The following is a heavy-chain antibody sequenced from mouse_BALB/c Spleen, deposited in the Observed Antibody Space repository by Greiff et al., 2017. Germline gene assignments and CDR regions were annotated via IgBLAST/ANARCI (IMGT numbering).Heavy chain of an antibody. D-gene: IGHD2-3*01. CDR1: GFNIKDYY. V-gene: IGHV14-4*02. J-gene: IGHJ2*01. CDR3: NVGLLRDFDD. Sequence: VQLKQSGAELVRSGASVKLSCTASGFNIKDYYMHWVKQRPEQGLEWIGWIDPENGDTEYAPKFQGKATMTADTSSNTAYLQLSSLTSEDTAVYYCNVGLLRDFDDWGQGTTLTVSS. CDR2: IDPENGDT.